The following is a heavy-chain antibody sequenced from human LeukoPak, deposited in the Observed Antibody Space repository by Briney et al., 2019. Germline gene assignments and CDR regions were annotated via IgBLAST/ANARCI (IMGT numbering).Heavy chain of an antibody. Sequence: GGSLRLSCAASGFTFSSYGMHWVRQAPGKGLEWVAIISYDGSNKYYADSVKGRFTISRDNSKNTLYLQMNSLRAEDTAVYYCAKDRGYLYYFDYWGQGTLVTVSS. D-gene: IGHD3-22*01. CDR1: GFTFSSYG. J-gene: IGHJ4*02. CDR3: AKDRGYLYYFDY. V-gene: IGHV3-30*18. CDR2: ISYDGSNK.